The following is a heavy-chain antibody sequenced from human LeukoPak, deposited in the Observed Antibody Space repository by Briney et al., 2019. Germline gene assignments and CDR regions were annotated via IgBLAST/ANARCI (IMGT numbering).Heavy chain of an antibody. CDR2: IRYDGSNK. V-gene: IGHV3-30*02. CDR1: GFTFSGYG. D-gene: IGHD4-11*01. J-gene: IGHJ6*03. Sequence: PGKSLRLSCATSGFTFSGYGMHWVRQAPGKGLEWVAFIRYDGSNKYYADSVKGRFTISRDNSKNTLYLQMNSLRAEDTAVYYCAKDGYSNSYYYYYYYMDVWGKGTTVTVSS. CDR3: AKDGYSNSYYYYYYYMDV.